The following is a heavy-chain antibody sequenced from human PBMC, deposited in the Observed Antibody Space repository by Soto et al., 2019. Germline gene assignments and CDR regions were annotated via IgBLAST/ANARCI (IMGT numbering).Heavy chain of an antibody. V-gene: IGHV3-74*01. CDR2: INSDGSTT. J-gene: IGHJ6*02. D-gene: IGHD3-16*02. Sequence: GGSLRLSCVASGFTIRHYWMHWVRQAPGKGLVWVSRINSDGSTTDYADSVKGRFTISRDNAKNTLFLQMNSLRAEDTAMYYCARGFRWGMDVWGQGTTVTVSS. CDR3: ARGFRWGMDV. CDR1: GFTIRHYW.